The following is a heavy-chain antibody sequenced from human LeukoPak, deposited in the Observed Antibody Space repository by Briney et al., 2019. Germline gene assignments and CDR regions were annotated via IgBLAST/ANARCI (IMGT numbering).Heavy chain of an antibody. CDR3: ARDAQRGFDYSNSLKY. D-gene: IGHD4-11*01. CDR1: GFTFSSYW. Sequence: PGGSLRLSCAAFGFTFSSYWMHWVRQAPGKGLVWVSRINSDGSSTSYADSVKGRFTISRDNAKNTLYLQMNSLRAEDTAVYYCARDAQRGFDYSNSLKYWGHGILVTVSS. V-gene: IGHV3-74*01. J-gene: IGHJ4*01. CDR2: INSDGSST.